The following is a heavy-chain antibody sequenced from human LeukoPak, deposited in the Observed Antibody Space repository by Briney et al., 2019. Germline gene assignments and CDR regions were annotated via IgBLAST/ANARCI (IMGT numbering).Heavy chain of an antibody. D-gene: IGHD6-19*01. CDR2: IIPIFGTA. V-gene: IGHV1-69*05. CDR1: GGTFSSYA. CDR3: AREEADSSGWYGGWFDP. Sequence: SVKVSCKASGGTFSSYAISWVRQAPGQGLEWMGRIIPIFGTANYAQKFQGRVTITTDESTSTAYMELSSLRSEDTAVYYCAREEADSSGWYGGWFDPWGQGTLVTVSS. J-gene: IGHJ5*02.